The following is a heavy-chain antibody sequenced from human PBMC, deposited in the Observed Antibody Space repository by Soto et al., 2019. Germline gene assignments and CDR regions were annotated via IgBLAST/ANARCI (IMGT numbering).Heavy chain of an antibody. CDR2: INPGDSET. V-gene: IGHV5-51*01. CDR1: GYSFTSYW. Sequence: ESLKSSCKVSGYSFTSYWIAWVRQMPGKGLEWMAIINPGDSETKYSPSFEGQVIISADKSINTAYLQWGSLKASDTAMYYCARHATYYDILSRYYFDYWGQGTQVTVSS. J-gene: IGHJ4*02. CDR3: ARHATYYDILSRYYFDY. D-gene: IGHD3-9*01.